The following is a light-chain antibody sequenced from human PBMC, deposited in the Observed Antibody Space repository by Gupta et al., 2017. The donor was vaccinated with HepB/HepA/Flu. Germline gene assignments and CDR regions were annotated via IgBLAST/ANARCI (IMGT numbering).Light chain of an antibody. Sequence: SYELTQPPSVSVSPGQTASITCFGDKLGDKYACWYQQKPGQSPVLVIYQDDKRPSGIPERFSGSNSGNTATLTISGTQAVDEADYFCQAWDSSTVVFGGGTKLTV. V-gene: IGLV3-1*01. J-gene: IGLJ2*01. CDR1: KLGDKY. CDR3: QAWDSSTVV. CDR2: QDD.